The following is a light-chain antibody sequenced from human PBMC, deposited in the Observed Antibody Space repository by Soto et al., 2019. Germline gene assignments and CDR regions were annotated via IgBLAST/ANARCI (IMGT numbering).Light chain of an antibody. Sequence: EIVLKQSPGTLSLSQGERATLSCRASQSVSSSYLAWYQQKPGLAPRLLISGTSNRAAGIPDRFSGSGSGTDFTLTISRLEPEDFAVYYCQQYDSSPRTFGQGTKVDIK. CDR2: GTS. J-gene: IGKJ1*01. V-gene: IGKV3-20*01. CDR1: QSVSSSY. CDR3: QQYDSSPRT.